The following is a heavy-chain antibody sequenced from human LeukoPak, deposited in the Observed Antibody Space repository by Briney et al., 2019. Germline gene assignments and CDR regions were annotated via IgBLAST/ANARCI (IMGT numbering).Heavy chain of an antibody. D-gene: IGHD6-19*01. V-gene: IGHV4-39*01. CDR3: VKSGGYGLIDY. J-gene: IGHJ4*02. Sequence: SETLSLTCTVSGGSISSSTYYWGWIRQPPGKGLEWIGSIYYSGSTYYNPSLKSRVTISGDTTKNQFSLKLSSVTAADTAMYYCVKSGGYGLIDYWGRGTLVTVSS. CDR1: GGSISSSTYY. CDR2: IYYSGST.